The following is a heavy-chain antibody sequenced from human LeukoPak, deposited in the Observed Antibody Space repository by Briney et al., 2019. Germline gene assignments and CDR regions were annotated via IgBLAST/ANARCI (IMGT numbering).Heavy chain of an antibody. CDR1: GGSISSGGYS. J-gene: IGHJ5*02. V-gene: IGHV4-61*08. D-gene: IGHD6-13*01. Sequence: SETLSLTCAVSGGSISSGGYSWSWIRQPPGKGLEWIGYIYYSGSTNYNPSLKSRVTISVDTSKNQFSLKLSSVTAADTAVYYCARGVPIAAAGYNWFDPWGQGTLVTVSS. CDR3: ARGVPIAAAGYNWFDP. CDR2: IYYSGST.